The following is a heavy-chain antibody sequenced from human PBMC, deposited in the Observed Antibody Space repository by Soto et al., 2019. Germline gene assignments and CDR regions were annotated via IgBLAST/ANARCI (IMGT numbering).Heavy chain of an antibody. J-gene: IGHJ4*02. CDR2: INSDGST. CDR1: GITFGNFW. D-gene: IGHD3-10*01. CDR3: ARGLYREYGQDS. Sequence: GGSPRLSCASPGITFGNFWMHWVRQAPGKGLVWVSRINSDGSTSYADSVKGRLTISRDNAKNTVYLQMNSLRAEDTAVYYCARGLYREYGQDSWGQGALVTVSS. V-gene: IGHV3-74*01.